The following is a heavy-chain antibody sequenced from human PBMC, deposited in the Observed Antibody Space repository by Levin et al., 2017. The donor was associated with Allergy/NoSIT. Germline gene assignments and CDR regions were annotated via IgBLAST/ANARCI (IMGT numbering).Heavy chain of an antibody. CDR1: GFIFSDYW. CDR2: IKQDGSEK. J-gene: IGHJ5*02. D-gene: IGHD3-3*01. V-gene: IGHV3-7*04. Sequence: GGSLRLSCAASGFIFSDYWMSWVRQAPGKGLEWVANIKQDGSEKRYVDSVKGRFTISRDNAKNSLYLQMNSLRGEDTAVYYCARGRNTYYAGSSDPWGQGTLVTVSS. CDR3: ARGRNTYYAGSSDP.